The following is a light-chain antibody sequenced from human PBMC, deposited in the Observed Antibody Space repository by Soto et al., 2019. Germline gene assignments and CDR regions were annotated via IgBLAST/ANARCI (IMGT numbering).Light chain of an antibody. V-gene: IGKV2-30*01. CDR1: LSLVNSDGNSY. CDR3: MQGSYWPC. J-gene: IGKJ2*01. Sequence: DVAMTQSPLSLSVTLGQPASISCTSSLSLVNSDGNSYLNWFHQKPGPSPRRLLYKASNRDSGVPDRLSGSGSGTDIALNISRVEAEDVGIYDCMQGSYWPCVGRGTRLES. CDR2: KAS.